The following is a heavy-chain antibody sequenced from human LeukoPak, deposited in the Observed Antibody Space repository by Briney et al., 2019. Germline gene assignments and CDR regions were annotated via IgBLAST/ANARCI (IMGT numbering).Heavy chain of an antibody. CDR3: ARSPWGSGHREWLQYFDY. D-gene: IGHD5-24*01. Sequence: GGSLRLSCAASGFTVSSNYMSWVRQAPGKGLEWVSVIYSGGSTYYADSVKGRFTISRDNSKNTLYLQMNSLRAEDTAVYYCARSPWGSGHREWLQYFDYWGQGTLVTVSS. CDR2: IYSGGST. CDR1: GFTVSSNY. J-gene: IGHJ4*02. V-gene: IGHV3-53*01.